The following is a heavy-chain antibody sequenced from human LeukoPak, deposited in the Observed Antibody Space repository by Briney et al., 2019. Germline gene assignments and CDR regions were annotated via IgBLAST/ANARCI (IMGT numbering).Heavy chain of an antibody. J-gene: IGHJ6*02. CDR1: GFTFSSYD. CDR2: IGTAGDT. D-gene: IGHD3-3*01. V-gene: IGHV3-13*01. Sequence: GGSLRLSCAASGFTFSSYDMHWVRQATGKGLEWVSAIGTAGDTYYPGSVKGRFTISRENAKNSLYLQVNSLRAGDTAVYYCARGSYYDFWSGYQYYYYGMDVWGQGTTVTVSS. CDR3: ARGSYYDFWSGYQYYYYGMDV.